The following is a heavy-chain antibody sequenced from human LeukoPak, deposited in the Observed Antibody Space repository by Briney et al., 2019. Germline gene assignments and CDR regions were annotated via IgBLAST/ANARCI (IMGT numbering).Heavy chain of an antibody. V-gene: IGHV4-59*01. J-gene: IGHJ2*01. D-gene: IGHD2-15*01. CDR2: VHYSGST. CDR3: ARGRGFPDL. Sequence: GSLSLSCAASGFTFTVYEMNWIRQPPGKGLEWIGYVHYSGSTNYNPSLKSRLTISIDKSKNQFSLKLSSVTAADTAVYFCARGRGFPDLWGRGTLVTVSS. CDR1: GFTFTVYE.